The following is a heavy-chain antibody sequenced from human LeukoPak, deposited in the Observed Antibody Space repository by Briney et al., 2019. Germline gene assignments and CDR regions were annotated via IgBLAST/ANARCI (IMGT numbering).Heavy chain of an antibody. J-gene: IGHJ4*02. CDR1: GGSISSYY. Sequence: SETLSLTCNVSGGSISSYYWSWIRQPAGKGLEWIGRIYTSGSTIYNPSLRSRVTMSADTSKNQFSLKLSSVTAADTAVYYCARETVRLRIFDYWGPGTLVTVSS. CDR2: IYTSGST. V-gene: IGHV4-4*07. CDR3: ARETVRLRIFDY. D-gene: IGHD4-17*01.